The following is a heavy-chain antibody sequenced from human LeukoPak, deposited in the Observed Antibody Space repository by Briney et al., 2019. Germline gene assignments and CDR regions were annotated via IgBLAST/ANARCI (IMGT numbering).Heavy chain of an antibody. Sequence: NPAQTLSLTCTVSGCSISSGDYYWIWIRQPQGLGLEWIVWIDYGGSTYYNPSLKSRVTISVDTSTTQSSLKLSSVTAADTAVYYCARSTYYSDSRASPEFDYWGQGTLVTVSS. CDR3: ARSTYYSDSRASPEFDY. V-gene: IGHV4-30-4*08. J-gene: IGHJ4*02. D-gene: IGHD3-22*01. CDR2: IDYGGST. CDR1: GCSISSGDYY.